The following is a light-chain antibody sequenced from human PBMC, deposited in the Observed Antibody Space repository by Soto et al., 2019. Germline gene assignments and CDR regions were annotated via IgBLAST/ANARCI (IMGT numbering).Light chain of an antibody. CDR3: QSFDSSLIGYV. Sequence: QSVLTQPPSVSGAPGQRVIISCTGSSSNIGAGFDVHWYQQLPGTAPKLLIYGNSNRPSGVPDRFSGSKSGTSASLAITGLQAEDEADYYCQSFDSSLIGYVFGSGTKLTVL. CDR1: SSNIGAGFD. J-gene: IGLJ1*01. CDR2: GNS. V-gene: IGLV1-40*01.